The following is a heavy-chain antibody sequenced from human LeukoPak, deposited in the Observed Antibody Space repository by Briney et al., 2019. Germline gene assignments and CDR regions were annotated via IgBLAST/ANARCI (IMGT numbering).Heavy chain of an antibody. Sequence: SETLSLTCTVSGVSISSYYWSWIRQPPGKGLEWIGYIYYSGSTNYNPSLKSRVTISVDTSKNQFSLKLSSVTAADTAVYYCARGGYSYGYFWFDPWGQGTLVTVSS. V-gene: IGHV4-59*01. CDR1: GVSISSYY. CDR2: IYYSGST. D-gene: IGHD5-18*01. CDR3: ARGGYSYGYFWFDP. J-gene: IGHJ5*02.